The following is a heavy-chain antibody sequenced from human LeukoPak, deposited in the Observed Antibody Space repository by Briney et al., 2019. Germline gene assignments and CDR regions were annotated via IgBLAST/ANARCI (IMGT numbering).Heavy chain of an antibody. CDR3: AGTIVVVPAAIVAEDAFDI. J-gene: IGHJ3*02. D-gene: IGHD2-2*02. Sequence: PSQTLSLTCTVSGGSISSGDYYWSWIRQPPGKGLEWIGYIYYSGSTYYNPSLKSRVTISVDTSKNQFSLKLSSVTAADTAVYYCAGTIVVVPAAIVAEDAFDIWGQGTMVTVSS. CDR1: GGSISSGDYY. CDR2: IYYSGST. V-gene: IGHV4-30-4*08.